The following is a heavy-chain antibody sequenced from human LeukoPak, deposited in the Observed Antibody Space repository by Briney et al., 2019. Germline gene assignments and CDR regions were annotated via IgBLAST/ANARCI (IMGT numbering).Heavy chain of an antibody. V-gene: IGHV3-23*01. CDR3: AKEQRRVRFLRGGYFGY. J-gene: IGHJ4*02. CDR2: ISGSGGST. D-gene: IGHD6-25*01. Sequence: PGGSLRLSCAASGFTFSSYGMHWVRQAPGKGLEWVSAISGSGGSTYYADSVKGRFTISRDNSKNTLYLQMNSLRAEDTAVYYCAKEQRRVRFLRGGYFGYWGQGTLVTVSS. CDR1: GFTFSSYG.